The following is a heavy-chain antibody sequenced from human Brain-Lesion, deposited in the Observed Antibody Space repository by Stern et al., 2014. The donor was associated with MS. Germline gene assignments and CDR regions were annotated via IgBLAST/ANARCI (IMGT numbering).Heavy chain of an antibody. V-gene: IGHV1-24*01. Sequence: QVQLVVSGAEVKKPGASVKVSCKVSGYTLTELSMHWVRQAHRKGLEWMGGFDSEDGETIYAQKFQGRVTMTEDTSTDTAYMELSSLRSEDTAVYYCATLSPGAGGNYYRHFDYWGQGTLVTVSS. D-gene: IGHD1-26*01. J-gene: IGHJ4*02. CDR3: ATLSPGAGGNYYRHFDY. CDR1: GYTLTELS. CDR2: FDSEDGET.